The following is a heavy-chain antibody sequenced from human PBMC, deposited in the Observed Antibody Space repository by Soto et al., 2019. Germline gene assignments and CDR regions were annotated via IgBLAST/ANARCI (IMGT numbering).Heavy chain of an antibody. D-gene: IGHD3-3*01. CDR2: IIPIFGTA. CDR1: GGTFSSYA. J-gene: IGHJ6*02. Sequence: QVQLVQSGAEVKKPGSSVKVSCKASGGTFSSYAISWVRQAPGQGLEWMGGIIPIFGTANYAQKFQGRVTITADESTSTAYRELSSLRSEDTAVYYCARDSPNDFWSGYSYRRARYGMDVWGQGTTVTVSS. V-gene: IGHV1-69*01. CDR3: ARDSPNDFWSGYSYRRARYGMDV.